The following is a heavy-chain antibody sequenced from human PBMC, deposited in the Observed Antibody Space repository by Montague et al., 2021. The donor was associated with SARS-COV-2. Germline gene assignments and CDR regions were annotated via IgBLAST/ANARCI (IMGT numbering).Heavy chain of an antibody. V-gene: IGHV4-59*01. J-gene: IGHJ3*02. D-gene: IGHD4-23*01. CDR1: GGSITGYY. Sequence: SETLSLTCTVAGGSITGYYWSWLRRSPGKGLEWIAYIYDGGAVNYNPSLGSRVTTSTDTSKNQLSLKVNSVTAADTAVNYCVRDHLYGGPRGAYDIWGQGTVVTVSS. CDR2: IYDGGAV. CDR3: VRDHLYGGPRGAYDI.